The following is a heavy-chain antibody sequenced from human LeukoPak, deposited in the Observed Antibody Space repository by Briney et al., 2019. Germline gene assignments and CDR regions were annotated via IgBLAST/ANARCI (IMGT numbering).Heavy chain of an antibody. D-gene: IGHD3-22*01. Sequence: PGGSLRLSCATSGFTFKNYAMNWVRQAPGKGLEWVSSISGDSTDIYYADSLMGRSTISRDNAKNSLFLQINSLRAEDTAIYYCARRGYSDSSGYDYWGQGTLVTVSS. J-gene: IGHJ4*02. CDR1: GFTFKNYA. V-gene: IGHV3-21*01. CDR2: ISGDSTDI. CDR3: ARRGYSDSSGYDY.